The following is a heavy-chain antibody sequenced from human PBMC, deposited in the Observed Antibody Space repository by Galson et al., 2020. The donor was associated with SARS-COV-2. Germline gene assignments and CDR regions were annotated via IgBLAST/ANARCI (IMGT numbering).Heavy chain of an antibody. V-gene: IGHV3-30*04. CDR1: GFTFSSYA. CDR2: ISYDGSNK. J-gene: IGHJ3*02. Sequence: GESLKISCAASGFTFSSYAMHWVRQAPGKGLEWVAVISYDGSNKYYADSVKGRFTISRDNSKNTLYLQMNSLRAEDTAVYYCARVRYCSSTSCYDEVGAFDIWGQGTMVTVSS. CDR3: ARVRYCSSTSCYDEVGAFDI. D-gene: IGHD2-2*01.